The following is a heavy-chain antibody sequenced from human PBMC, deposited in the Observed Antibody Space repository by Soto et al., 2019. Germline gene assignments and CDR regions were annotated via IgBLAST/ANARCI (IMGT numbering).Heavy chain of an antibody. Sequence: PSETLSLTCTVSGGSISSGGYYWSWIRQHPGKGLEWIGYIYYSGSTYYNPSLKSRVTISVDTSANQFSLKLSSVTAADTAVYYCAGGLNGYGRFDPWGQGTLVTVSS. D-gene: IGHD5-12*01. CDR2: IYYSGST. CDR1: GGSISSGGYY. V-gene: IGHV4-31*03. CDR3: AGGLNGYGRFDP. J-gene: IGHJ5*02.